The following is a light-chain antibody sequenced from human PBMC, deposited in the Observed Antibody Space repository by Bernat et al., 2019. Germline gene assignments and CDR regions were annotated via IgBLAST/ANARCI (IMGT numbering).Light chain of an antibody. CDR1: IGSIANNY. CDR2: EDH. V-gene: IGLV6-57*01. CDR3: QYYDITNPVV. Sequence: NFMLTQPHSVSASPGKTVSISCTRDIGSIANNYVQWFQQRPGSSPTTVIYEDHQRPSGVPDRFSGSIDTSSNSASLIISGLKTEDEADYYCQYYDITNPVVFGGGTKLTVL. J-gene: IGLJ3*02.